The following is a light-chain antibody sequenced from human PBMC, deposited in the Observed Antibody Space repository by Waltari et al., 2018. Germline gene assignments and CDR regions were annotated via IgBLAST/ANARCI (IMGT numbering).Light chain of an antibody. Sequence: EIVLTQSPATLSLSPGDRATLSCRASTSISNSVGWYQQKPGQAPRLLIYDVSNRATGIPDRFSGSGSGTDFTLTISSLEPEDFAVYYCQQHSDFVTFGPGTTVEIK. CDR2: DVS. CDR3: QQHSDFVT. V-gene: IGKV3-11*01. J-gene: IGKJ3*01. CDR1: TSISNS.